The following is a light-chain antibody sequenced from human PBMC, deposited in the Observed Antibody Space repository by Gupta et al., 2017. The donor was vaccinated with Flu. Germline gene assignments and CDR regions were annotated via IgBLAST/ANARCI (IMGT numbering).Light chain of an antibody. CDR2: GAS. CDR3: QQDGSSPMT. J-gene: IGKJ1*01. CDR1: QSVRSSY. Sequence: GTLSLSPGERATLSCRASQSVRSSYLAWYQQKPGQAPRLLIYGASSRATGIPDRFSGSGSGTEFTLTISRLEPEDFAVYYCQQDGSSPMTFGQGTKVEIK. V-gene: IGKV3-20*01.